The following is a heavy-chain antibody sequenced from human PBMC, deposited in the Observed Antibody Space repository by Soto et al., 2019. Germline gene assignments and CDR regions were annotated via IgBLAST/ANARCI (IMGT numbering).Heavy chain of an antibody. CDR1: GGTFSSYP. D-gene: IGHD1-26*01. Sequence: QVQLVQSGAEVKKPGSSVKVSCGASGGTFSSYPINWVRQAPGQGLEWMGGIIPFFGTSNYAQKFQGRVTITADESTSTAYMEVRSLRSEDTAVYYCARVGHITHYGMAVWGQGTTVTVSS. CDR3: ARVGHITHYGMAV. J-gene: IGHJ6*02. V-gene: IGHV1-69*01. CDR2: IIPFFGTS.